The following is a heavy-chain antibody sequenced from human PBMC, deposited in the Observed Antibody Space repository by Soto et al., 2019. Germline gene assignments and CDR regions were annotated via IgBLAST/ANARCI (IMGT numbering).Heavy chain of an antibody. Sequence: PSEPLSLTCAVSGGSIASGGYAWSWIRQSPGQGLEWIGYIYQSGSAFYKPSLKTRVTILVDRSKNQFSLSLTSVTAADTAVYYCARSFYGVDLWGQGTTVTVS. V-gene: IGHV4-30-2*06. CDR1: GGSIASGGYA. J-gene: IGHJ6*02. CDR3: ARSFYGVDL. CDR2: IYQSGSA.